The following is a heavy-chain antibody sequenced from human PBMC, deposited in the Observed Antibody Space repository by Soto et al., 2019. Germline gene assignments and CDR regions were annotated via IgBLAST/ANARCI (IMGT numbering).Heavy chain of an antibody. Sequence: QVHLVQSGAEVKKPGASVKVSCKGSGYGFTTYGITWVRQAPGQGLEWMAWISAHNGNTNYAQKLQGRVTVTRDTSTRTAYMELRSLRSDDTAVYYCARGRYGDYGGQGALVTVSS. CDR3: ARGRYGDY. D-gene: IGHD1-1*01. V-gene: IGHV1-18*01. CDR1: GYGFTTYG. CDR2: ISAHNGNT. J-gene: IGHJ4*02.